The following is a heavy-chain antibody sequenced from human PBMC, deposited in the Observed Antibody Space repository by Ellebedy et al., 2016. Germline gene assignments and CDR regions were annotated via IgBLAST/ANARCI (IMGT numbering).Heavy chain of an antibody. V-gene: IGHV4-59*01. J-gene: IGHJ4*01. Sequence: SETLSLXXTVSGGSISSYYWTWIRQPPGKRLQWIGYISYSGSANYNPSLKSRVTISVDTSKNQFSLNLSSVTAADTAVYYCARRSGNYAPFGQWGQGTLVTVSS. CDR3: ARRSGNYAPFGQ. CDR1: GGSISSYY. D-gene: IGHD3-22*01. CDR2: ISYSGSA.